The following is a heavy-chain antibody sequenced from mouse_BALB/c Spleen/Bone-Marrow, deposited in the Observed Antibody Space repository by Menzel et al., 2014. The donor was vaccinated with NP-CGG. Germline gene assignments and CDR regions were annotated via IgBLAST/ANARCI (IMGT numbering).Heavy chain of an antibody. V-gene: IGHV1-18*01. CDR3: AREGDYDYAWFAY. D-gene: IGHD2-4*01. CDR2: INPYNGGT. Sequence: EVKLQESGPEVVKPGASMKMSCKASGYSFTGYTMNWVKQSHGKNLEWIGLINPYNGGTHYNQKFKGKATLTADKSSSTAYMELLSLTSEDSAVYYCAREGDYDYAWFAYWGQGTLITVSA. J-gene: IGHJ3*01. CDR1: GYSFTGYT.